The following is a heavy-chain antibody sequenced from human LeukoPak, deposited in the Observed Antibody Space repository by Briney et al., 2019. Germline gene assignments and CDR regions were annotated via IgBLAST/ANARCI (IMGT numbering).Heavy chain of an antibody. CDR1: GITFSDQA. Sequence: GGSLRLSCAASGITFSDQATSWVRQAAGKGLEWVSTISATGLTTHFADSVRGRFTISRDNSKNTVYLQMNTLSADDTAMYYCALRVGGSYFPPYFNYWGQGTLVTVSS. CDR2: ISATGLTT. J-gene: IGHJ4*02. D-gene: IGHD1-26*01. V-gene: IGHV3-23*01. CDR3: ALRVGGSYFPPYFNY.